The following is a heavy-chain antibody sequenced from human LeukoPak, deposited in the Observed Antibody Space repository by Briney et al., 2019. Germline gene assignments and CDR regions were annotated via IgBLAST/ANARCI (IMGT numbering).Heavy chain of an antibody. CDR1: GYTFTSYD. J-gene: IGHJ4*02. V-gene: IGHV1-8*01. CDR3: ARTTSSGWYVY. Sequence: ASVKVSCKASGYTFTSYDINWVRQATGQGLEWMGWMNPNSGNTGNVQKFQGRVTMTRNTPISTAYMELSSLRSDDTAVYYCARTTSSGWYVYWGQGTLVTVSS. D-gene: IGHD6-19*01. CDR2: MNPNSGNT.